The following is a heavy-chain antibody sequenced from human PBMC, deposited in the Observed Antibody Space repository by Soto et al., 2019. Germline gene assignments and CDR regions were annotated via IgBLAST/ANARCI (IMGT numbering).Heavy chain of an antibody. CDR1: GYTFTNHG. V-gene: IGHV1-18*04. D-gene: IGHD6-19*01. CDR2: VSGYNDKT. J-gene: IGHJ4*02. Sequence: ASVKVSCKASGYTFTNHGMSWVRQAPVQGLEWVGWVSGYNDKTKSAQKFKGRVTMTTDTSKSTAYMELRSLRSDDTAVYYCARDEGSHGFDSWGQGTLVNVSS. CDR3: ARDEGSHGFDS.